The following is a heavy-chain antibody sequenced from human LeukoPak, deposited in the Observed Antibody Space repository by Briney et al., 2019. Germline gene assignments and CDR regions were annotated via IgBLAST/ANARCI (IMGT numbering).Heavy chain of an antibody. CDR3: ANGGGRGAFDI. D-gene: IGHD2-21*01. J-gene: IGHJ3*02. V-gene: IGHV3-7*01. CDR1: GFTFRSHW. Sequence: GGSLRLSCEGSGFTFRSHWMSWVRQAPGKGLEWVANIHQYGGEKYYVDSVRGRFSISRDNAKNSLYLEMNSLRAEDTAVYYCANGGGRGAFDIWGQGTMVTVSS. CDR2: IHQYGGEK.